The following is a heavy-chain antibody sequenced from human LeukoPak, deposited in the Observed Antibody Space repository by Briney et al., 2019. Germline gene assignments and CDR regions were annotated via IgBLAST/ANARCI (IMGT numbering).Heavy chain of an antibody. J-gene: IGHJ4*02. CDR2: XXPNSGNT. CDR3: ARGAAVVVPAATKKYFDY. V-gene: IGHV1-8*01. D-gene: IGHD2-2*01. Sequence: GASVKDSCMASGYTFTSYDINWVRQATGQGLEWMGWXXPNSGNTGYAQKFQGRVTMTRNTSISTAYMELSSLRSEDTAVYYCARGAAVVVPAATKKYFDYWGQGTLVTVSS. CDR1: GYTFTSYD.